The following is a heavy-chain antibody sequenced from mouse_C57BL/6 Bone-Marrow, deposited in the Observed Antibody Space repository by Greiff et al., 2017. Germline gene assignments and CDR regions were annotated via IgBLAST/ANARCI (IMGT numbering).Heavy chain of an antibody. CDR2: ISGGGGNT. CDR1: GFTFSSYT. J-gene: IGHJ1*03. Sequence: EVQVVESGGGLVKPGGSLKLSCAASGFTFSSYTMSCVRQTPEKRLQWVAAISGGGGNTYYPDSVKGRFTISRDNDKNILYLQMSSLRSEDTALYYCSRQVTTVLATKYFDVWGTGTTVTVSS. V-gene: IGHV5-9*01. CDR3: SRQVTTVLATKYFDV. D-gene: IGHD1-1*01.